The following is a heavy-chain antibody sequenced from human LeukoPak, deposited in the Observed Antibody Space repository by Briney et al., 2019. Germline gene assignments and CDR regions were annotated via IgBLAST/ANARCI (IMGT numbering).Heavy chain of an antibody. V-gene: IGHV4-30-4*01. CDR1: GGSISSGDYY. CDR3: ARGGRFCAAGGCYPNWFAP. CDR2: IYYSGSV. Sequence: MASETLSLTCSVSGGSISSGDYYWSWIRQSPEKGLEWIGFIYYSGSVFYNPSLKSRLAISVDSSVNQFSLTLTSVTAADTAVYYCARGGRFCAAGGCYPNWFAPWGQGTLVTVSS. J-gene: IGHJ5*02. D-gene: IGHD2-15*01.